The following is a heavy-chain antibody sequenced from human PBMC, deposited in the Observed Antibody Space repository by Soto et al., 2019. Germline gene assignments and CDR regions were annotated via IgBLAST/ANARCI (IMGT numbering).Heavy chain of an antibody. D-gene: IGHD2-2*01. Sequence: QVQLQQWGAGLLKPSETLSLTCAVYGGSFSGYYWSWIRQPPGKGLEWIGEINHSGSTNYNPSLKSRVTISVDTSKNQFSLKLSSVTAADTAVYYGARQVVVPAPDFDYWGQGTLVTVSS. CDR3: ARQVVVPAPDFDY. V-gene: IGHV4-34*01. CDR2: INHSGST. J-gene: IGHJ4*02. CDR1: GGSFSGYY.